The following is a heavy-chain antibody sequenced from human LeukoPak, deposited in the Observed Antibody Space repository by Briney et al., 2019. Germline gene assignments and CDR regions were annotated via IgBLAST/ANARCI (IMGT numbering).Heavy chain of an antibody. J-gene: IGHJ4*02. CDR3: ARESRTGYSSSWYSINFDY. D-gene: IGHD6-13*01. V-gene: IGHV4-4*07. CDR1: GGSISSYY. CDR2: IYTSGST. Sequence: PSETLSLTCTVSGGSISSYYWSWIRQPAGKGLEWIGRIYTSGSTNYNPSLKSRVTISVDTSKNQFSLTLSSVTAADTAVYYCARESRTGYSSSWYSINFDYWGQGTLATVSS.